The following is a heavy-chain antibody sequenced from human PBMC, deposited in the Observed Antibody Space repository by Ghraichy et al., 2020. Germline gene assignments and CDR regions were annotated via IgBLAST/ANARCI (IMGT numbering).Heavy chain of an antibody. J-gene: IGHJ4*02. D-gene: IGHD3-10*01. CDR2: IKSKTDGGTT. CDR1: GFTFSNAW. Sequence: GGSLRLSCAASGFTFSNAWMSWVRQAPGKGLEWVGRIKSKTDGGTTDYAAPVKGRFTISRDDSKNTLYLQMNSLKTEDTAVYYCTTEPDMVRGVIITFNWGQGTLVTVSS. V-gene: IGHV3-15*01. CDR3: TTEPDMVRGVIITFN.